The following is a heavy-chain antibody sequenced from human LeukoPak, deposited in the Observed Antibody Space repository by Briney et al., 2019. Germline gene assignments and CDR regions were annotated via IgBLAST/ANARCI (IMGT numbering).Heavy chain of an antibody. CDR2: IDYDGSIT. J-gene: IGHJ4*01. V-gene: IGHV3-74*01. CDR1: GFTFSSYW. Sequence: GGSLRLSCAASGFTFSSYWIHWVRQVPGKGLVWVSRIDYDGSITNYADSVKGRFTISRDNARNTLYLQMNSLRVDDTAVYYCVKDLGGNYDYWGQEPWSPSPQ. D-gene: IGHD1-7*01. CDR3: VKDLGGNYDY.